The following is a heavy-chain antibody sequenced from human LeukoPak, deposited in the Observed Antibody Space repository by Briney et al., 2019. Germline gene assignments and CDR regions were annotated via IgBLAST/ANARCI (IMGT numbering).Heavy chain of an antibody. Sequence: GGSLRLSCAASGFTFNSYSMNWVRQAPGKGLEWVSSISSSSSYIYYADSVKGRFTISRDNAKNSLYLQMNSLRAEDTAVYYCARKRASQGIDYWGQGTLVTVSS. D-gene: IGHD6-6*01. CDR3: ARKRASQGIDY. V-gene: IGHV3-21*01. J-gene: IGHJ4*02. CDR2: ISSSSSYI. CDR1: GFTFNSYS.